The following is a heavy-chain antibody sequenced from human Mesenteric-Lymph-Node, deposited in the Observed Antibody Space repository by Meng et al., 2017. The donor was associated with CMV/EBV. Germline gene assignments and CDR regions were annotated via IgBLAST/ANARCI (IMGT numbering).Heavy chain of an antibody. CDR3: IRDLVGKRDD. V-gene: IGHV3-74*01. J-gene: IGHJ4*02. Sequence: QLVESLGVVFLSGWTLRLSCGGAGFTFTGYWMHCGRQVPGEGLVWVSQSKTDGVITSVADSVKGRFTISRDNAKNTLYLDMSDLRADDSAVYYCIRDLVGKRDDWGQGTLVTVSS. CDR1: GFTFTGYW. CDR2: SKTDGVIT. D-gene: IGHD5-24*01.